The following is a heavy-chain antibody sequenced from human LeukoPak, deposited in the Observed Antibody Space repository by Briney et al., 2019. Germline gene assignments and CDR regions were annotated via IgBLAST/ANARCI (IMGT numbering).Heavy chain of an antibody. CDR1: GGSFSGYY. Sequence: SETLSLTCAVYGGSFSGYYWSWIRQPPGKGLEWIGEINHSESTNYIPSLKSRVTISVDTSKNQFSLKLSSVTAADTAVYYCARARRRFDPWGQGTLVTVSS. CDR3: ARARRRFDP. CDR2: INHSEST. V-gene: IGHV4-34*01. J-gene: IGHJ5*02.